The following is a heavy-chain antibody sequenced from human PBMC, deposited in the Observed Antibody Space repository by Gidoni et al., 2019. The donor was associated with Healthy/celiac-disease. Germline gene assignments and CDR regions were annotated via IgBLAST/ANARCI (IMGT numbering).Heavy chain of an antibody. D-gene: IGHD1-26*01. CDR3: ARNKRGQPGGPYYYGMDV. Sequence: QVQLVESGGGVVQPGRSLRLSCAASGFTFSSYAMHGVRQAPGTGLGWVAVISYDGSNKYYADSVKGRFTISRDNSKNTLYLQMNSLRAEDTAVYYCARNKRGQPGGPYYYGMDVWGQGTTVTVSS. V-gene: IGHV3-30-3*01. J-gene: IGHJ6*02. CDR2: ISYDGSNK. CDR1: GFTFSSYA.